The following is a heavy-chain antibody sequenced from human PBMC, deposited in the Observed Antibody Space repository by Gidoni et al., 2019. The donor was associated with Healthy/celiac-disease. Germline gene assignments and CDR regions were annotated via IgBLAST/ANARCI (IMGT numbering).Heavy chain of an antibody. D-gene: IGHD6-13*01. CDR2: IWYDGSNK. Sequence: QVQLVESGGGVVQPGRSLRLSCAASGFTFSSYGMHWVRQAPGKGLEWVAVIWYDGSNKYYADSVKGRFTISRDNSKNTLYLQMNSLRAEDTAVYYCATYSSSWFEYYYYYMDVWGKGTTVTVSS. CDR1: GFTFSSYG. V-gene: IGHV3-33*01. J-gene: IGHJ6*03. CDR3: ATYSSSWFEYYYYYMDV.